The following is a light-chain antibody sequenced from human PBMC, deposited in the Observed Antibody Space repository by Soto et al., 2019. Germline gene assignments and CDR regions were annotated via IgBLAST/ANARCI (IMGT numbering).Light chain of an antibody. CDR1: SSDVGGYNY. Sequence: QSVLTQPRSVSGSPGQSGTISCTGTSSDVGGYNYVSWYQQHPGKAPKLMIYDVSKRPSGVPDRFSGSKSGNTASLTISGLQAEDEADYYCCSYAGSYVFGTGTKVTVL. CDR3: CSYAGSYV. J-gene: IGLJ1*01. CDR2: DVS. V-gene: IGLV2-11*01.